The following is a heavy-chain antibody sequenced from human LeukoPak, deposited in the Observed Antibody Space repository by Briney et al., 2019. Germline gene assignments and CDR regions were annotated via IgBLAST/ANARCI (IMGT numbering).Heavy chain of an antibody. J-gene: IGHJ4*02. CDR1: GGTFSSYA. Sequence: ASVKVSCKASGGTFSSYAISWVRQAPGQGLEWMGGIIPIFGTANYAQKFQGRVTITADKSTSTAYMELSSLRSEDTAVYYCARDDDSSDLHRFDYWGQGTLVTVSS. CDR3: ARDDDSSDLHRFDY. V-gene: IGHV1-69*06. D-gene: IGHD3-22*01. CDR2: IIPIFGTA.